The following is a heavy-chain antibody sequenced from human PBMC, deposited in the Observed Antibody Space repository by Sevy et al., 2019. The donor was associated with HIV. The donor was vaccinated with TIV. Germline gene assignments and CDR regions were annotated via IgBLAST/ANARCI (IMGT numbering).Heavy chain of an antibody. J-gene: IGHJ3*01. CDR2: ISDTSTTI. CDR1: GFAFSTFS. V-gene: IGHV3-48*02. Sequence: GGSLRLSCAASGFAFSTFSMNWVRQAPGKGLEWVSYISDTSTTIYYADSVKGRFTISRDNAKNSLFLQMNGLRDEDTAVYYCARTPNREVATKAPLDAFDFWGQGTMVTVSS. D-gene: IGHD5-12*01. CDR3: ARTPNREVATKAPLDAFDF.